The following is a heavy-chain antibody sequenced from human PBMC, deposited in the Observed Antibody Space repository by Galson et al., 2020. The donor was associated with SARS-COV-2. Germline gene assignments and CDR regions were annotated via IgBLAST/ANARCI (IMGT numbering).Heavy chain of an antibody. CDR1: GFTFSSYA. D-gene: IGHD2-15*01. Sequence: GGSLRLSCAASGFTFSSYALHWVRQAPGKGLEWVAVISYDGSNKYYADSVKGRFTISRDNSKNTLYLQMNSLRAEDTAVYYCARDGGGIIQHWGQGTLVTVSS. J-gene: IGHJ1*01. V-gene: IGHV3-30*04. CDR2: ISYDGSNK. CDR3: ARDGGGIIQH.